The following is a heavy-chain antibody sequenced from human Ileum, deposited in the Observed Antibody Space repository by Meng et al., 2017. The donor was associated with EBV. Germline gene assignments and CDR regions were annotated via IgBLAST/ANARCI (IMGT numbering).Heavy chain of an antibody. Sequence: PQRQESGPGLVKPSETLSLTCTVSGGSISTGNFYWGWIRQSPGKALECIGTIYYRGNTFYNPSLKSRLTISIDTSKNEFSLTLRSVTAADTALYYCASAYDYGDYEAFAYWGPGSLVTVSS. V-gene: IGHV4-39*07. J-gene: IGHJ4*02. CDR3: ASAYDYGDYEAFAY. CDR2: IYYRGNT. CDR1: GGSISTGNFY. D-gene: IGHD4-17*01.